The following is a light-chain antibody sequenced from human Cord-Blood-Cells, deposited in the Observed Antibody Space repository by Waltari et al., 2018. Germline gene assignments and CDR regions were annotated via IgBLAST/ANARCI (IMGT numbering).Light chain of an antibody. CDR1: QSVSSY. V-gene: IGKV3-11*01. Sequence: DIVLTQSPATLSLSPGERATLSCRTRQSVSSYLAWYQQKPGQAPRLLIYEASNRATGIPARFSGSGAVTDFTLTISSLEPEDFAVYYCQQRSNWPPYTFGQGTKVEIK. J-gene: IGKJ2*01. CDR3: QQRSNWPPYT. CDR2: EAS.